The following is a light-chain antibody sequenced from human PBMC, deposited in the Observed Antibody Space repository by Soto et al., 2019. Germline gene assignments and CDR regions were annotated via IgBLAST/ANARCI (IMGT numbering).Light chain of an antibody. CDR3: QQYGSSPTWT. CDR2: GAT. J-gene: IGKJ1*01. V-gene: IGKV3-20*01. Sequence: EIVLTQCPGTVCLSPGERGTLSFMAIHSVSSSYFAWYQQKPGQAPRLLIYGATTRATGIPDRFSGSESGTAFTLTISRLEPEDSAVYYCQQYGSSPTWTFGQGTKVDIK. CDR1: HSVSSSY.